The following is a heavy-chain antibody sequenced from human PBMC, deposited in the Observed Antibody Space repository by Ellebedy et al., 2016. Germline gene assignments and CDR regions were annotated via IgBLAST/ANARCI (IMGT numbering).Heavy chain of an antibody. J-gene: IGHJ4*02. CDR1: GFSLDTSAVV. CDR2: IYGNDYK. Sequence: SGPTLVKPTQTLTLTCTFSGFSLDTSAVVVGWIRQPPGKALEWLSFIYGNDYKRYRPSLRSRLTITKDTSKNQVVLTMTNMDSVDTVTYFCANRSTNREVDYWGQGTLVTVSS. CDR3: ANRSTNREVDY. D-gene: IGHD1-14*01. V-gene: IGHV2-5*01.